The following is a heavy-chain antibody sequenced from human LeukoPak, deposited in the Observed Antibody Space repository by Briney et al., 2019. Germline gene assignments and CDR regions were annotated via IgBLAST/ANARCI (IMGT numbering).Heavy chain of an antibody. CDR1: GFTFSSYE. CDR2: ISSSGSTI. Sequence: GGSLRLSCAASGFTFSSYEMNWVRQAPGKGLEWVSYISSSGSTIYYADSVTGRFTISRDNATNLLYLQMNRLRAEETAVYYCARGVLPPLFDYWGQGTLVTVSS. CDR3: ARGVLPPLFDY. D-gene: IGHD3-10*01. V-gene: IGHV3-48*03. J-gene: IGHJ4*02.